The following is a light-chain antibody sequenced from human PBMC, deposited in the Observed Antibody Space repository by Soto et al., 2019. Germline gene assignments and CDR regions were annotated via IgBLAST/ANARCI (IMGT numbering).Light chain of an antibody. Sequence: EIVLTQSPGTLSLSAGERATLSCRASQRISTSYLAWYQQKPGRAPRVLVYGTSTRATGIPSRFSGSGSGTDFTLTISRLEPEDCAVYYCQQYGDSPFTSGPGTKVDIK. CDR2: GTS. CDR3: QQYGDSPFT. CDR1: QRISTSY. V-gene: IGKV3-20*01. J-gene: IGKJ3*01.